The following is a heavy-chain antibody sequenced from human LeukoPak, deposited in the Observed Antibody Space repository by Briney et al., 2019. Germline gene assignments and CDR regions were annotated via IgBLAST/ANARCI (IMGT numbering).Heavy chain of an antibody. V-gene: IGHV1-18*01. CDR1: GYTFTSYG. CDR3: AREYSSGSYYYHYGMDV. Sequence: ASVKVSCKASGYTFTSYGISWVRQAPGQGLEWMGWISAYNGNTNYAQKLQGRVTMTTDTSTSTAYMELRSLRSDDTAVYYCAREYSSGSYYYHYGMDVWGQGTTVTVSS. J-gene: IGHJ6*02. D-gene: IGHD6-19*01. CDR2: ISAYNGNT.